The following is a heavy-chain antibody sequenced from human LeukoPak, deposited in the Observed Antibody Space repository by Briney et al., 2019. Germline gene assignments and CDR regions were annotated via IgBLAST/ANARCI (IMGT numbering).Heavy chain of an antibody. D-gene: IGHD6-19*01. Sequence: GGSLRLSCAASGFTFSRYSMNWVRQAPGKGLEWVSSISGSSRSIYYADSVKGRFTISRDNAKNSLFLQMNSLGAEDTAVYYCAREGENGWSEAFDYWGQGTLVTVSS. CDR3: AREGENGWSEAFDY. CDR2: ISGSSRSI. V-gene: IGHV3-21*01. J-gene: IGHJ4*02. CDR1: GFTFSRYS.